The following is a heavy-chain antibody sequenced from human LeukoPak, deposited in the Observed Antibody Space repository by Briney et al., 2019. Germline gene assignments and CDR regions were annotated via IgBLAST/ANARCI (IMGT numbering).Heavy chain of an antibody. V-gene: IGHV1-69*13. D-gene: IGHD2-21*02. CDR2: IIPIFGTA. CDR1: GGTFSSYA. CDR3: ARSDIVVVTAILDY. J-gene: IGHJ4*02. Sequence: GASVKVSCKASGGTFSSYAIGWVRQAPGQGLEWMGGIIPIFGTANYAQKFQGRVTITADESTSTAYMELSSLRSEDTAMYYCARSDIVVVTAILDYWGQGTLVTVSS.